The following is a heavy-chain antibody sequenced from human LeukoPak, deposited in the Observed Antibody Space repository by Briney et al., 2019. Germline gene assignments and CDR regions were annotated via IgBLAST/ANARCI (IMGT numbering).Heavy chain of an antibody. CDR2: INPNSGGT. Sequence: ASVKVSCKASGYTFTGYYMHWVRQVPGQGLEWMGWINPNSGGTNYAQKFRGRVTMTRDTSISTAYMELSRLRSDDTAVYYCARDFSYSSFLSQNWFDPWGQGTLVTVSS. CDR1: GYTFTGYY. V-gene: IGHV1-2*02. J-gene: IGHJ5*01. D-gene: IGHD6-6*01. CDR3: ARDFSYSSFLSQNWFDP.